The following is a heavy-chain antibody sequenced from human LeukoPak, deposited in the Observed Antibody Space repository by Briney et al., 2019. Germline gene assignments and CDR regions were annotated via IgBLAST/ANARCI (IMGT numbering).Heavy chain of an antibody. CDR1: GFTFSTYW. V-gene: IGHV4-59*12. CDR3: ARDLRYFDY. J-gene: IGHJ4*02. CDR2: IYYSGTT. Sequence: AGGSLRLSCAASGFTFSTYWMSWVRQAPGKGLEWIGYIYYSGTTNYNPSLKSRVTISVDTSKNQFSLKLNSVTAADTAVYYCARDLRYFDYWGQGTLVTVSS.